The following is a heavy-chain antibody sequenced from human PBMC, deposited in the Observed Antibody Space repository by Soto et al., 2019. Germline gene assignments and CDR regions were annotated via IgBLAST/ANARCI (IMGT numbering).Heavy chain of an antibody. V-gene: IGHV1-58*01. D-gene: IGHD3-10*01. Sequence: GASVKSSFKASGFTFTSSAVQWVRQARGQRLDCIGWIVVGSGNTNYAQKFQERVTITRDMSTSTAYMELSSLRSEDTAVYYCAADRITMVRVVNNWYKPWGHGTLDIDSS. CDR1: GFTFTSSA. J-gene: IGHJ5*02. CDR3: AADRITMVRVVNNWYKP. CDR2: IVVGSGNT.